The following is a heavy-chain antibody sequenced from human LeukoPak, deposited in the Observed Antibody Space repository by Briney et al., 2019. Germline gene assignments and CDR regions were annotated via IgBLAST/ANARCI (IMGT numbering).Heavy chain of an antibody. D-gene: IGHD6-13*01. V-gene: IGHV4-59*01. CDR2: IYYRGST. Sequence: SETLSLTCAVYGGSFSGYYWSWIRQPPGKGLEWIGYIYYRGSTNYKPSLKSRLTISVDTSKNQCSLKLSSVTAADTAVYYCARGGGYSSSWDNWFDPWGQGTLVTVSS. CDR1: GGSFSGYY. J-gene: IGHJ5*02. CDR3: ARGGGYSSSWDNWFDP.